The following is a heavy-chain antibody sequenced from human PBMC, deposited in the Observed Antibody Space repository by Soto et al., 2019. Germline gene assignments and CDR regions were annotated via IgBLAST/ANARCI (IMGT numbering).Heavy chain of an antibody. J-gene: IGHJ4*02. CDR3: ARELQGLYYFDY. Sequence: QVQVLQSGAEVKKPGASVKVSCKASEYTFTSYPMHWVRQAPGQRLEWMGWINGGNGNTKYSQKLQGRVTITRDTSASTAYMELSSLRSDDTAVYSCARELQGLYYFDYWGQGTLVTVSA. CDR1: EYTFTSYP. D-gene: IGHD4-4*01. CDR2: INGGNGNT. V-gene: IGHV1-3*01.